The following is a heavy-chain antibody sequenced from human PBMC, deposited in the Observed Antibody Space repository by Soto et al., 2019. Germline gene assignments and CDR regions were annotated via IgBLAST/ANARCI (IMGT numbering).Heavy chain of an antibody. D-gene: IGHD4-17*01. CDR3: ARRALSATLPDHSGPRQDSGYYIWGY. V-gene: IGHV4-34*01. CDR2: INHSGST. CDR1: GGSFSGYY. J-gene: IGHJ4*02. Sequence: QVQLQQWGAGLLKPSETLSLTCAVYGGSFSGYYWSWIRQPPGKGLEWSGEINHSGSTNYNPSLKSRVTISVDTSKNQFSLKLRSVTAADTAVYYCARRALSATLPDHSGPRQDSGYYIWGYWGQGTLVTVSS.